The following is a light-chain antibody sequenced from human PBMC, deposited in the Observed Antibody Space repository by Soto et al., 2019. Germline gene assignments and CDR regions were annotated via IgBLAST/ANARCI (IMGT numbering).Light chain of an antibody. CDR2: GAS. J-gene: IGKJ3*01. V-gene: IGKV3-15*01. Sequence: EIVVTQSPGILSVSPGERATLSCRASQSVSRNLAWHQQKPGQAPTLLIYGASTRATGIPARFTGSGSGTEFTLTISSLQSEDFAVYYCQEYSKWPLFTFGPGTKVDIK. CDR1: QSVSRN. CDR3: QEYSKWPLFT.